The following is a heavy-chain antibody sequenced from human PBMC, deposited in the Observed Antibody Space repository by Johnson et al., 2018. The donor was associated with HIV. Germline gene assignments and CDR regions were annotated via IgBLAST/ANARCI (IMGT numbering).Heavy chain of an antibody. V-gene: IGHV3-23*04. Sequence: VQLVESGGGLVQPGRSLRLSCAASGFTFDDYAMHWVRQAPGKGLEWVSGISGSGGSTYYADSVKGRFTISRDNSKNTLYLQMNSLRAEDTAVYYCARAGHGDMVVPAVDIWGQGTMVTVSS. D-gene: IGHD2-15*01. CDR1: GFTFDDYA. J-gene: IGHJ3*02. CDR2: ISGSGGST. CDR3: ARAGHGDMVVPAVDI.